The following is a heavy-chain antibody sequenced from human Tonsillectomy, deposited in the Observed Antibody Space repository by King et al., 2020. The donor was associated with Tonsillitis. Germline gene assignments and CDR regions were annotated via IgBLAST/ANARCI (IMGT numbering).Heavy chain of an antibody. Sequence: VQLVESGGGLVQPGGSLRLSCAASGFTFSSYAVSWVRQSPGMGLELVSTIHDNGGSTHYADSVKGRVTISRDNSKNTLYLQMNSLRAEDTAVYYCAKDSLGSNFDYWGQGTLVTVSS. D-gene: IGHD7-27*01. CDR3: AKDSLGSNFDY. CDR2: IHDNGGST. J-gene: IGHJ4*02. V-gene: IGHV3-23*04. CDR1: GFTFSSYA.